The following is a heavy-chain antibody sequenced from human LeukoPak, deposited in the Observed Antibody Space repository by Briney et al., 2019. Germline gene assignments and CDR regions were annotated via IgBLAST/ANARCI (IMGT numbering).Heavy chain of an antibody. CDR3: ARRFTGSYSFDY. CDR2: IYPGDSDT. CDR1: GYSFAGYW. J-gene: IGHJ4*02. D-gene: IGHD1-26*01. Sequence: GESPKISCKGVGYSFAGYWIGWVRQMPGKGLECMGLIYPGDSDTTYSPSFQGQVTISADRSINTAYLQWSSLEASDTAIYYCARRFTGSYSFDYWGQGTLVTV. V-gene: IGHV5-51*01.